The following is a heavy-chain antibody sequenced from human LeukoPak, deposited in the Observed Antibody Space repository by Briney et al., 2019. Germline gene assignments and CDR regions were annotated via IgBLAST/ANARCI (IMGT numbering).Heavy chain of an antibody. J-gene: IGHJ6*03. CDR3: TREAMQQFPPYCYYYMDV. V-gene: IGHV4-4*07. Sequence: SETLSLTCSVSGDSIINYYWSWIRQPAGKGLEWLGRIYSTGTNDYNPAVKRRLTMSVDISKRQISLKLTSVTAADTAVYYCTREAMQQFPPYCYYYMDVWGKGTAVTVSS. D-gene: IGHD6-13*01. CDR1: GDSIINYY. CDR2: IYSTGTN.